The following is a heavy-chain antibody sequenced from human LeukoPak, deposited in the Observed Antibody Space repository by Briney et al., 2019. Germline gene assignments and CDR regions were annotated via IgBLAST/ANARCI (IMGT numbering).Heavy chain of an antibody. Sequence: SETLSLTCTVSGGSISSYYWSWIRQPPGKGLEWIGNIYYSGSTNYNPSLKSRVTISVDTSKNQFSLKLSSVTAADTAVYYCARISREYYYYYGMDVWGQGTTVTVSS. V-gene: IGHV4-59*01. D-gene: IGHD6-13*01. J-gene: IGHJ6*02. CDR3: ARISREYYYYYGMDV. CDR2: IYYSGST. CDR1: GGSISSYY.